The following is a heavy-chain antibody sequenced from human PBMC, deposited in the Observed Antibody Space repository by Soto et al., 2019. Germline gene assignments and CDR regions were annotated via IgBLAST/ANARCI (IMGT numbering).Heavy chain of an antibody. CDR2: IYYSGST. Sequence: SETLSLTCTVSGGSLSSGDYYWSWIREPPGKGLEWIGYIYYSGSTYYNPSLKSRVTISVDTSKNQFSLKLSSVTAADTAVYYCAREVVAATRYYYDSSGYDYWGQGTLVTVS. V-gene: IGHV4-30-4*01. J-gene: IGHJ4*02. CDR3: AREVVAATRYYYDSSGYDY. CDR1: GGSLSSGDYY. D-gene: IGHD3-22*01.